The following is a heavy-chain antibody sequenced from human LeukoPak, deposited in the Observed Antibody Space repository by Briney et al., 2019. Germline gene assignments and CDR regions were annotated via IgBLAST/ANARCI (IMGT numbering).Heavy chain of an antibody. CDR2: IYYSGST. J-gene: IGHJ3*02. D-gene: IGHD6-19*01. CDR1: GGSISSSSYY. CDR3: ATYYSSGWFSDAFDI. Sequence: SETLSLTCTVSGGSISSSSYYWGWIRQPPGKGLEWIGSIYYSGSTYYNPSLKSRVTISVDTSKNQFSLKLSSVTAADTAVYYCATYYSSGWFSDAFDIWGQGTMVTVSS. V-gene: IGHV4-39*07.